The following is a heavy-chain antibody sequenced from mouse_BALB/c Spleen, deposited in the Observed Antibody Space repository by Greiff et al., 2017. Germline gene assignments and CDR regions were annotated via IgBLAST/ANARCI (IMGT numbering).Heavy chain of an antibody. V-gene: IGHV1-4*01. CDR3: ARGNPYYGNYEGYFDV. Sequence: VQLQQSGAELARPGASVKTSCKASGYTFTSYTMHWVKQRPGQGLEWIGYINPSSGYTNYNQKFKDKATLTADKSSSTAYMQLSSLTSEDSAVYYCARGNPYYGNYEGYFDVWGAGTTVTVSS. D-gene: IGHD2-10*01. CDR2: INPSSGYT. J-gene: IGHJ1*01. CDR1: GYTFTSYT.